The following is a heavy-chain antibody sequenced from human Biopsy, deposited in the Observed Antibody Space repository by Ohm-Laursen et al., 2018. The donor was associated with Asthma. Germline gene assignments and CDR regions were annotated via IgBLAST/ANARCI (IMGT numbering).Heavy chain of an antibody. V-gene: IGHV1-3*01. J-gene: IGHJ3*01. CDR3: ARTYYDFLTGQVNDAFAL. Sequence: GASVTVSCKASGGTFSSYAISWVRQAPGQRLEWMGWINAGNGNTKYSQKFQGRVTITRDTSASTAYMDLRSLRSEDTAMYYCARTYYDFLTGQVNDAFALWGQGTMVTVSS. CDR2: INAGNGNT. D-gene: IGHD3-9*01. CDR1: GGTFSSYA.